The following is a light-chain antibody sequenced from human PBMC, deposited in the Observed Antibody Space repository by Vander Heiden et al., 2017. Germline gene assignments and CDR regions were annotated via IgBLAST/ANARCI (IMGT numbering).Light chain of an antibody. CDR2: GAS. Sequence: EIVMMQPPATLSVSPGERATLSCRASQSVSSNLAWYQQKPGQAPRLLIYGASTRATGIPARFSGSGSGTEFTLTISSLQSEDFAVYYCQQYNNWPPAFTFGPGTKVDIK. J-gene: IGKJ3*01. V-gene: IGKV3-15*01. CDR1: QSVSSN. CDR3: QQYNNWPPAFT.